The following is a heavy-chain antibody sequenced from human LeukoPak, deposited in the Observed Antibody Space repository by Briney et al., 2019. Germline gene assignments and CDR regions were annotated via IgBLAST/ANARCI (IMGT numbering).Heavy chain of an antibody. D-gene: IGHD3-3*01. Sequence: PGGSLRLSCAASGFTFSSYEMNWVRQAPGKGLEWVSYISSSGSTIYYADSVKGRFTISRDNAKNSLYLQMNSLRAEDTAVYYCASQTQTYYDFWSGAPYYYYYGMDVWGQGTTVTVSS. CDR1: GFTFSSYE. CDR3: ASQTQTYYDFWSGAPYYYYYGMDV. V-gene: IGHV3-48*03. J-gene: IGHJ6*02. CDR2: ISSSGSTI.